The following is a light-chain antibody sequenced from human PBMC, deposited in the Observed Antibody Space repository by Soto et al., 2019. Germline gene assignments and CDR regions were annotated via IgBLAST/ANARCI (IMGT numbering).Light chain of an antibody. CDR3: QQYGSSPIT. J-gene: IGKJ5*01. CDR1: QSVSTT. V-gene: IGKV3-15*01. Sequence: EIVMTQSPATLSVTPGERVTLSCRASQSVSTTLAWYQQKPGQAPRLLIFGASTRATDIPARFSGSGSGTDISLTISRLEPEDFAVYYCQQYGSSPITFGQGTRLEI. CDR2: GAS.